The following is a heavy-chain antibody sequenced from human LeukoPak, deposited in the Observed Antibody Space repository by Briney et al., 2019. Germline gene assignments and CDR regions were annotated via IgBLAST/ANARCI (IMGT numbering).Heavy chain of an antibody. V-gene: IGHV4-30-2*01. CDR2: IYHSGST. CDR3: ARFDYSSSSDY. D-gene: IGHD6-6*01. Sequence: SETLSLTCPVYGGSLSSGCYYWSWIRQPPGKGLEWIGYIYHSGSTYYNPSLKSRVTISVDRSKNQFSLKLSSVTAADTAVYYCARFDYSSSSDYWGQGTLVTVSS. CDR1: GGSLSSGCYY. J-gene: IGHJ4*02.